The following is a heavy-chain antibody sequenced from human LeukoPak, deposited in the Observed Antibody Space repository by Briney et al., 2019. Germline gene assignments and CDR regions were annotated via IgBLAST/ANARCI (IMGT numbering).Heavy chain of an antibody. CDR1: GYKFTNYW. V-gene: IGHV5-51*01. CDR2: IHPGDSDT. CDR3: ARLETSGYYFGY. J-gene: IGHJ4*02. Sequence: GESLKISCKGSGYKFTNYWIGWVRQMPGKALEWMAIIHPGDSDTRYRPYFQGQATVSVDTSISTAYLQWSSLKASDTAIYYCARLETSGYYFGYWGQGTLVTVSS.